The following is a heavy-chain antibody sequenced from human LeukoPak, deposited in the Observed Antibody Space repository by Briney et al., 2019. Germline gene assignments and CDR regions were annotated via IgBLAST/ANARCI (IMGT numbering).Heavy chain of an antibody. CDR3: TRDQAVRYAFDI. V-gene: IGHV3-21*01. D-gene: IGHD3-10*01. J-gene: IGHJ3*02. Sequence: GGSLRLSCEASGFNFISYSMGWVRQAPGKGLEWVTSISGRSVFISYSDSVKGRFTISRDNTKNSLFLELSSLRPDDTAVYYCTRDQAVRYAFDIWGQGSVVTVSS. CDR1: GFNFISYS. CDR2: ISGRSVFI.